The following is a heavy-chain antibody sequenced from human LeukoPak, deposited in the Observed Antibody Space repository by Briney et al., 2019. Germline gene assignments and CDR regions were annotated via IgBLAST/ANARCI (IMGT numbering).Heavy chain of an antibody. CDR3: ARVTDIVVVPAAIQDYFDY. CDR2: IIPIFGTA. V-gene: IGHV1-69*13. J-gene: IGHJ4*02. D-gene: IGHD2-2*02. Sequence: SVKVSCKASGGTFSSYAISWERQAPGQGLEWMGGIIPIFGTANYAQKFQGRVTITADESTSTAYMELSSLRSDDTAVYYCARVTDIVVVPAAIQDYFDYWGQGTLVTVSS. CDR1: GGTFSSYA.